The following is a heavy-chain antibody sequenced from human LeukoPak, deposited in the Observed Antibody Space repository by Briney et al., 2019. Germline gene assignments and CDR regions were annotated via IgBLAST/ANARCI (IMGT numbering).Heavy chain of an antibody. Sequence: GGSLRLSCVGSGFTLSSYYMSWVRQAPGKGLEWLSVIYNGGSTHYADSVKGRFASSRDNSKNTLYLQMDSLRAEDTAIYYCARVYGSSYYFDYWGQGTLVTVSS. D-gene: IGHD2-15*01. CDR3: ARVYGSSYYFDY. V-gene: IGHV3-66*01. CDR1: GFTLSSYY. J-gene: IGHJ4*02. CDR2: IYNGGST.